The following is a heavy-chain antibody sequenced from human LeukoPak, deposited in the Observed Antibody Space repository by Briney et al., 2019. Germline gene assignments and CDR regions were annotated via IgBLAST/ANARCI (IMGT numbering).Heavy chain of an antibody. CDR2: ISGSGGST. J-gene: IGHJ4*02. CDR1: GFTLSSYA. V-gene: IGHV3-23*01. D-gene: IGHD3-22*01. CDR3: AKGPQVGSGYHPDY. Sequence: GGSLRLSCAASGFTLSSYAMSWVRQAPGKGLECVSVISGSGGSTYYADSVKCRFTTSRDNYKNTLYVQINSLRVEDTAVYYCAKGPQVGSGYHPDYWGQGTLVTVSS.